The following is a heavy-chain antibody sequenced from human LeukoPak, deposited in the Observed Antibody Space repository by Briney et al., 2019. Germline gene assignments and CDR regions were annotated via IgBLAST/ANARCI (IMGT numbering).Heavy chain of an antibody. J-gene: IGHJ5*02. CDR3: ARGGSGWYEGYNWFDP. CDR2: INHSGST. V-gene: IGHV4-34*01. CDR1: GGSFSGYY. Sequence: SETLPLTCAVYGGSFSGYYWSWIRQPPGKGLEWIGEINHSGSTNYNPSLKSRVTISVDTSKNQFSLKLSSVTAADTAVYYCARGGSGWYEGYNWFDPWGQGTLVTVSS. D-gene: IGHD6-19*01.